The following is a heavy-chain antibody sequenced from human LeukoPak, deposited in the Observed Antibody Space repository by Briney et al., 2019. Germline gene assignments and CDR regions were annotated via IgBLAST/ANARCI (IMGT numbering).Heavy chain of an antibody. CDR3: ARDFQRLYYFDSSGYYEGDY. V-gene: IGHV1-18*01. Sequence: ASVKVSCKASGYTFTNYGINWVRQAPGQGPEWMGWISAYNGNAKYARKLQGRVTMTTDTSTSTAYMELRSLRSDDTAVYYCARDFQRLYYFDSSGYYEGDYWGQGTLVTVSS. J-gene: IGHJ4*02. CDR2: ISAYNGNA. CDR1: GYTFTNYG. D-gene: IGHD3-22*01.